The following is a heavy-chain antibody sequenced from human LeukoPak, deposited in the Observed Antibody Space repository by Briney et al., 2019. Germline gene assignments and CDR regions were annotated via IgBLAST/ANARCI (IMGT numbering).Heavy chain of an antibody. Sequence: ASVKVSCKASRYAVICSCISWVRSAPRHALEWIGWISAYNGNTNYAQKVQGRVTMTSNTPTSTAYMELNMLTPDDTPVYYCARVSHYYGSEIEYWGQGTLVTVSS. D-gene: IGHD3-10*01. J-gene: IGHJ4*02. CDR3: ARVSHYYGSEIEY. V-gene: IGHV1-18*01. CDR2: ISAYNGNT. CDR1: RYAVICSC.